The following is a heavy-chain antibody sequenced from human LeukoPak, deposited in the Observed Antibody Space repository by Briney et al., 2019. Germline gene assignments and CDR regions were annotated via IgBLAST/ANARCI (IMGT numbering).Heavy chain of an antibody. Sequence: ASVKVSCKASGYTFTSYAMNWVRQAPGQGLEWMGWINTNTGNPSYARGFTGRFVFSLDTSVSTAYLQISSLKAEDTAVYYCARGGWSGYSYGSVPEKYFDYWGQGTLVTVSS. J-gene: IGHJ4*02. D-gene: IGHD5-18*01. CDR3: ARGGWSGYSYGSVPEKYFDY. CDR1: GYTFTSYA. CDR2: INTNTGNP. V-gene: IGHV7-4-1*02.